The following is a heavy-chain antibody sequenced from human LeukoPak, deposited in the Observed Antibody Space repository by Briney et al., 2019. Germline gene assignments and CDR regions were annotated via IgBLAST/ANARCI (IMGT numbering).Heavy chain of an antibody. CDR2: ISGSGGST. J-gene: IGHJ3*02. CDR1: GFTFSSYA. D-gene: IGHD3-16*02. Sequence: AGGSLRLSCAASGFTFSSYAMSWVRQAPGKGLEWVSAISGSGGSTYYADSVKGRFTISRDNSKNTLYLQMNSLRAEDTAVYYCAKAHCDYVWGSYRGPEADAFDIWGQGTMVTVSS. V-gene: IGHV3-23*01. CDR3: AKAHCDYVWGSYRGPEADAFDI.